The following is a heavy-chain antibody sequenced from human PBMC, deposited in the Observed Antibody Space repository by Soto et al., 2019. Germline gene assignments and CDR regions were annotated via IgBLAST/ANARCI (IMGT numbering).Heavy chain of an antibody. Sequence: QVQLVQSGAEVKKPGASMNVSCRTSGYTFTGYYIHWVRQAPGQGLEWMGWINPNSGGTNYAQKFQGRATMTRDTSINTAYMDLSRLKSDDTAVYYCARGTTRQQWPVGDPWGPGTRVTVSS. CDR2: INPNSGGT. CDR1: GYTFTGYY. J-gene: IGHJ5*02. D-gene: IGHD6-19*01. V-gene: IGHV1-2*02. CDR3: ARGTTRQQWPVGDP.